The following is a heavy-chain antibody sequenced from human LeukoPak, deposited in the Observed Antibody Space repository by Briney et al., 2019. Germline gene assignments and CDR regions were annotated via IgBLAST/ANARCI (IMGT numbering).Heavy chain of an antibody. V-gene: IGHV4-4*07. CDR3: AREDRQQLVHGFDP. CDR1: GGSISSYY. Sequence: PPETRSLTCTVSGGSISSYYWSWIRQPAGKGLEWIGRIYTSGSTNYNPSLKTRVTMSVDTSKNQFSLKLSSVTAADTAVYYWAREDRQQLVHGFDPWGQGTLVTVSS. J-gene: IGHJ5*02. D-gene: IGHD6-13*01. CDR2: IYTSGST.